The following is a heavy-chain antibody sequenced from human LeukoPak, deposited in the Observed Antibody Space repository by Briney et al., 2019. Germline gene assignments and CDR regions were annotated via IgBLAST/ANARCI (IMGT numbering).Heavy chain of an antibody. Sequence: SETLSLACTVSGASISSYYWSWIRQPPGKGLEWIVYISSSGSTKYNPSLKSRLTLSVDTSKNQFSLKLTSMTAADTAVYYCSRGQQWFDPWGQGTLVTVSS. CDR3: SRGQQWFDP. J-gene: IGHJ5*02. V-gene: IGHV4-59*08. CDR2: ISSSGST. CDR1: GASISSYY.